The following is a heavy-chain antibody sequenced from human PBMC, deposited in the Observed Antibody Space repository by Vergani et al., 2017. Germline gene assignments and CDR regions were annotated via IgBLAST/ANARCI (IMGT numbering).Heavy chain of an antibody. CDR1: GFTFSSYA. Sequence: QVQLVESGGGVVQPGGSLRLSCAASGFTFSSYAMSWVRQAPGKGLEGIGEINHSGSTNYNPSLKSRVTISVDTSKSQFSLKLSSVTAADTAVYYCARNRIGRGGASAFDIWGQGTMVTVSS. V-gene: IGHV4-4*02. J-gene: IGHJ3*02. CDR3: ARNRIGRGGASAFDI. D-gene: IGHD2-21*01. CDR2: INHSGST.